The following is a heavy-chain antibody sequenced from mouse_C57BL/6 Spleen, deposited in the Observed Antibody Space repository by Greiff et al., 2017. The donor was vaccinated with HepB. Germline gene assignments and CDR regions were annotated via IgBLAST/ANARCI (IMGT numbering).Heavy chain of an antibody. J-gene: IGHJ2*01. CDR2: INPSNGGT. V-gene: IGHV1-53*01. CDR3: ARWAHYYGSSPYFDY. Sequence: QVHVKQPGTELVKPGASVKLSCKASGYTFTSYWMHWVKQRPGQGLEWIGNINPSNGGTNYNEKFKSKATRTVDKSSSTAYMQLSSLTSEDSAVYYCARWAHYYGSSPYFDYWGQGTTLTVSS. CDR1: GYTFTSYW. D-gene: IGHD1-1*01.